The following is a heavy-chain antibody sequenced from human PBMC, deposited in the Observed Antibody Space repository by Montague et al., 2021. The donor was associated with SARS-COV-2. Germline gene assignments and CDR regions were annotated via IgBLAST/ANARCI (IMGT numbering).Heavy chain of an antibody. J-gene: IGHJ6*02. D-gene: IGHD1-1*01. CDR3: ADNKDYYYYSLDV. V-gene: IGHV4-39*01. Sequence: SETLSLTCSVSGASISSSTYHWTWLRQSPGKGLEWVGSFSYSDSTHYDPSLRSRVTISVDSSKNQFSLKLNSVTAADTAVYYCADNKDYYYYSLDVWGQGTTVTVSS. CDR1: GASISSSTYH. CDR2: FSYSDST.